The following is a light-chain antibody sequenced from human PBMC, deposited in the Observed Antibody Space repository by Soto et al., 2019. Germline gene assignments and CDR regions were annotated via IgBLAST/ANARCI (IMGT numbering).Light chain of an antibody. CDR3: QQYETFSGT. J-gene: IGKJ1*01. CDR1: QSVSGC. V-gene: IGKV1-5*01. CDR2: DDS. Sequence: DLQLTQSPSTLSASSGDTVTVTCRASQSVSGCLAWYQQKTGEAPKILIYDDSALPSGVPSRFSGSGSGTKLTLTIARLQPDDFATYYCQQYETFSGTCGPGTKVDIK.